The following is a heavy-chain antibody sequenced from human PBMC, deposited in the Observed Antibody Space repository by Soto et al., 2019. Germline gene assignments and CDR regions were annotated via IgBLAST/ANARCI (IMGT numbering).Heavy chain of an antibody. V-gene: IGHV1-3*05. CDR3: TRSAISPYGGLIGPFDY. Sequence: QVQLAQSGAEERKPGASVKVSCEATGYTFTAYAMHWVRQAPEQSLEWMGWINPANGNTRYSQKFQGRLTITSDTSANTVYMELSSLTSEDTAMYYCTRSAISPYGGLIGPFDYWGQGNLVTVSS. CDR2: INPANGNT. J-gene: IGHJ4*02. CDR1: GYTFTAYA. D-gene: IGHD3-16*02.